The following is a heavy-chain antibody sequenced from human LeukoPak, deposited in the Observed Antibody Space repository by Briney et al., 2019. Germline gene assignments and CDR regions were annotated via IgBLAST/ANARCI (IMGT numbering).Heavy chain of an antibody. CDR1: GYPFTTWE. Sequence: ASVKVSCKTSGYPFTTWEINWVRQAAGQGLEWMGWVHPNSGNTAYAQKFQGRVTMTRDTPISTAYMELSGLKSDDTAVYYCASNDLVVYAGLYWGQGTLVTVSS. D-gene: IGHD2-8*01. CDR2: VHPNSGNT. CDR3: ASNDLVVYAGLY. J-gene: IGHJ4*02. V-gene: IGHV1-8*01.